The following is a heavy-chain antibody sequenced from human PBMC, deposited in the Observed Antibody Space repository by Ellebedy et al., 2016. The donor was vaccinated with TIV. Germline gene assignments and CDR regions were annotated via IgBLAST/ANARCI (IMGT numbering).Heavy chain of an antibody. CDR3: APGYCSSTSCYTHPLRFDY. CDR1: GFAFGHYW. J-gene: IGHJ4*02. D-gene: IGHD2-2*02. Sequence: GGSLRLSXAASGFAFGHYWMHWVRQAPGKGLVWVSRLSSDHKVAGYADSVKGRFTISRDNAKNSLYLQMNSLRTEDTALYYCAPGYCSSTSCYTHPLRFDYWGQGTLVTVSS. V-gene: IGHV3-74*01. CDR2: LSSDHKVA.